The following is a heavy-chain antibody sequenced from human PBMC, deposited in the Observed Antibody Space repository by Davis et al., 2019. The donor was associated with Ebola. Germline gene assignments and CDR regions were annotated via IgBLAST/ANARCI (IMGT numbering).Heavy chain of an antibody. D-gene: IGHD4-17*01. V-gene: IGHV5-51*01. CDR1: GNSFTSHW. CDR2: IYPGDSDT. CDR3: ARIDRRTTVTTRY. J-gene: IGHJ4*02. Sequence: GESLKISCKASGNSFTSHWIGWVRQMPGKGLEWMGIIYPGDSDTRYSPSFQGQVTISADKSISTAYLQWSSLKASDTAMYYCARIDRRTTVTTRYWGQGTLVTVSS.